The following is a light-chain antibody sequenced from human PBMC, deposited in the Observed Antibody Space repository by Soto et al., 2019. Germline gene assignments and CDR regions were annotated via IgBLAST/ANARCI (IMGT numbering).Light chain of an antibody. CDR1: SSDVGGYNY. CDR2: DVS. J-gene: IGLJ1*01. Sequence: QSVLTQPASVSGSPGQSITISCTGTSSDVGGYNYVSWYQQHPGKAPKLMIYDVSNRPSGVSNRFSGSKSGNTASLTISGLQAEDEADYYCRSYTSGSFYVFGTGTKLTVL. CDR3: RSYTSGSFYV. V-gene: IGLV2-14*01.